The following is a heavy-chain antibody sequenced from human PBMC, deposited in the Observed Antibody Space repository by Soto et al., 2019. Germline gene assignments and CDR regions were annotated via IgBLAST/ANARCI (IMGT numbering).Heavy chain of an antibody. V-gene: IGHV4-34*01. CDR2: INHSGST. Sequence: QVQLQQWGAGLLKPSETLSLTCAVYGGSFSGYYWSWIRQPPGKGREWIGEINHSGSTNYNPSLKHRVTTSVATSKNQFSLKLRSVTAADTAVYYCARGRRYCSSTSCYLGGFDPWGQGTLVTVSS. J-gene: IGHJ5*02. CDR1: GGSFSGYY. D-gene: IGHD2-2*01. CDR3: ARGRRYCSSTSCYLGGFDP.